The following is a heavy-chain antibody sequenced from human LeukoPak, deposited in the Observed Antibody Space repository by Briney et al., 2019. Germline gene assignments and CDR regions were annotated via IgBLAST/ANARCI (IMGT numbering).Heavy chain of an antibody. CDR2: IYPGDSDT. Sequence: GASLQISCKGSDYIFTSYWIGWVRQLPGKGLEWMAIIYPGDSDTRYSPSFQGQVTISADKSISTAYLQWSSLKASDTAMYYCARRRRDSSGCSFDYWGQGTLVTVSS. CDR1: DYIFTSYW. J-gene: IGHJ4*02. D-gene: IGHD3-22*01. V-gene: IGHV5-51*01. CDR3: ARRRRDSSGCSFDY.